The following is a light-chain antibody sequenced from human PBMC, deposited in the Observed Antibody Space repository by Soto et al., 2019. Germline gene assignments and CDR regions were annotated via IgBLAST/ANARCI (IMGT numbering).Light chain of an antibody. V-gene: IGLV1-40*01. CDR3: QSYASSLSGSV. CDR2: GNS. CDR1: SSNIGAGYD. J-gene: IGLJ2*01. Sequence: QSVLTQPPSVSGAPGQRVTISCTGSSSNIGAGYDVHWYQQLPGTAPKLLIYGNSNRPSGVPDRFSGSKSGTSASLAITGLQAEDEADYYCQSYASSLSGSVFGGWTKLTVL.